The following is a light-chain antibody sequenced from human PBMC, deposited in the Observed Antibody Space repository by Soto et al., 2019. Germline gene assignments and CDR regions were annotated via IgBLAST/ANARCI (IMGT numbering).Light chain of an antibody. J-gene: IGKJ1*01. CDR3: HQYNNWPPWT. Sequence: EIVMTQSPVTLSVSPGERVTLSCRASQSVSSNLAWYQQKPGQAPSLLIYGASTRATGIPARFSGSGSGTEFTLTISSLQSEDYAVYYCHQYNNWPPWTFGQGTKVDIK. V-gene: IGKV3-15*01. CDR2: GAS. CDR1: QSVSSN.